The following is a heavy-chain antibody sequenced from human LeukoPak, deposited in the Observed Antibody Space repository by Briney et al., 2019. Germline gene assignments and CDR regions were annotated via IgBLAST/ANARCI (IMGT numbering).Heavy chain of an antibody. CDR1: GGSISSYY. CDR3: ARGGQWHSHKHGFDP. D-gene: IGHD6-19*01. V-gene: IGHV4-59*01. Sequence: PSETLSLTCTVSGGSISSYYWSWIRQPPGKGLEWIGYIYYSGSTNYNPSLKSRVTISVDTSKNQFSLKLSSVTAADTAVYYCARGGQWHSHKHGFDPWGQGTLVTVSS. J-gene: IGHJ5*02. CDR2: IYYSGST.